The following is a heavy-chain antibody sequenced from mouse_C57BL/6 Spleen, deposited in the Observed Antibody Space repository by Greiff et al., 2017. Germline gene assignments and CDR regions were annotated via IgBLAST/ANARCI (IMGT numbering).Heavy chain of an antibody. CDR1: GYTFTSYW. J-gene: IGHJ2*01. CDR3: ATRNDGDDY. Sequence: QVQLQQPGAELVKPGASVKLSCKASGYTFTSYWMHWVKQRPGQGLEWIGMIHPNSGSTNYNEKFKSKATLTVDKSSSTSYMQLSSLISDDAAVYYCATRNDGDDYWGQGTTLTVSS. V-gene: IGHV1-64*01. D-gene: IGHD2-3*01. CDR2: IHPNSGST.